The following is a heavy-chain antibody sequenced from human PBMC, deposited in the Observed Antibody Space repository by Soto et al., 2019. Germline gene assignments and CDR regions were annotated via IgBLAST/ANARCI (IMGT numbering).Heavy chain of an antibody. Sequence: GGSLRLSCAASRFTFSSYSMNWIRQSPGKGLEWVAVIWYDGSNKYYADSVKGRFTISRDNSKNTLYLQMNSLRDEDTAVYYCAADKYSGSGSYSYYYYGMDVWGQGTTVTVSS. J-gene: IGHJ6*02. CDR3: AADKYSGSGSYSYYYYGMDV. CDR2: IWYDGSNK. D-gene: IGHD3-10*01. CDR1: RFTFSSYS. V-gene: IGHV3-33*01.